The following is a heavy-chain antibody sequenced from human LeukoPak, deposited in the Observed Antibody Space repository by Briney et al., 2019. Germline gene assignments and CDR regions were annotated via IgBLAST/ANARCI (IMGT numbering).Heavy chain of an antibody. J-gene: IGHJ4*02. CDR2: INPSGGST. CDR3: ARLISSGYPFDY. D-gene: IGHD3-22*01. CDR1: GYTFTSYY. V-gene: IGHV1-46*01. Sequence: ASVKVSCKASGYTFTSYYIHWVRQAPGQGLEWMGIINPSGGSTSYAQKFQGRVAMTRDTATSIVYMELSSLRSEDTAVYYCARLISSGYPFDYWGQGTLVTVSS.